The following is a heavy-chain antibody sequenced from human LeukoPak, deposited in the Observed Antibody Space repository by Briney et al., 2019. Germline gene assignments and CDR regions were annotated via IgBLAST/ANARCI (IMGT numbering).Heavy chain of an antibody. CDR2: MNPKSGGT. CDR3: ARERDKGPAAQQLYYYYMDV. CDR1: GYTFTGYY. V-gene: IGHV1-2*02. J-gene: IGHJ6*03. D-gene: IGHD2-2*01. Sequence: ASVKLSCKASGYTFTGYYVHWVRQAPGQGLEWMGWMNPKSGGTNYAQKFEARVTMNRDTSISTAYMELSSLRPEDTAVYECARERDKGPAAQQLYYYYMDVWGKGTTVTVSS.